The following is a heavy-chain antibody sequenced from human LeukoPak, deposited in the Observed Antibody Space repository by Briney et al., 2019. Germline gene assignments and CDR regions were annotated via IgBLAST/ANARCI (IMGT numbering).Heavy chain of an antibody. CDR2: LSRGGSST. Sequence: GGSLRLSCAGTGFAFNMFAIDWVRQAPGKGLEWVSGLSRGGSSTNYADSVKGRFTISRDNAKNSLYLQMDSLRAEDTAVYYCARISSSWSDYWGQGTLVTVSS. V-gene: IGHV3-21*01. J-gene: IGHJ4*02. D-gene: IGHD6-13*01. CDR3: ARISSSWSDY. CDR1: GFAFNMFA.